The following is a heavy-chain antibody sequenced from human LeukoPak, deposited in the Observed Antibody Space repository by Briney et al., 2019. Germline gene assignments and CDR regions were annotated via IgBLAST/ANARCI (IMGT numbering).Heavy chain of an antibody. CDR1: GLTFINYW. CDR3: VRLLDVDY. Sequence: GGSLRLSCAASGLTFINYWMHWVRQAPGKGLVWLSRINSDGSITQYADFVKGRFTISRDNARNTLYLQMNSLRVEDTAVYYCVRLLDVDYWGQGTLVTVSS. V-gene: IGHV3-74*03. J-gene: IGHJ4*02. D-gene: IGHD3-3*01. CDR2: INSDGSIT.